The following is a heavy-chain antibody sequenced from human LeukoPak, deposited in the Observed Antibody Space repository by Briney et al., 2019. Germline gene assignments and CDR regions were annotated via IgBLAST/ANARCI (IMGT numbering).Heavy chain of an antibody. CDR1: GFTFSSYG. Sequence: GGSLRLSCAASGFTFSSYGMHWVRQAPGKGLEWVAFIRYDGSNKYYADSAKGRFTISRDNSKNTLYLQMNSLRAEDTAVYYCAKDLYSSSWYYFDYWGQGTLVTVSS. CDR2: IRYDGSNK. V-gene: IGHV3-30*02. D-gene: IGHD6-13*01. J-gene: IGHJ4*02. CDR3: AKDLYSSSWYYFDY.